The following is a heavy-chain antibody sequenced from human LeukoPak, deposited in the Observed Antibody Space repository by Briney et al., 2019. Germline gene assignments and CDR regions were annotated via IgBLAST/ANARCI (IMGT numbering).Heavy chain of an antibody. CDR1: GGSFSGYY. Sequence: PPETLSLTCAVYGGSFSGYYWSWIRQPPGKGLEWIGEINHSGSTNYNPSLKSRVTISVDTSKNQFSLKLSSLTAADTAVYYCARGDGSSSWTPHWYFDLWGRGTLVTVSS. CDR2: INHSGST. V-gene: IGHV4-34*01. J-gene: IGHJ2*01. D-gene: IGHD6-13*01. CDR3: ARGDGSSSWTPHWYFDL.